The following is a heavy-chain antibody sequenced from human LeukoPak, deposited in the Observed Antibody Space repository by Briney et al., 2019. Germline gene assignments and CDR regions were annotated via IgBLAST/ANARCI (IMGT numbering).Heavy chain of an antibody. V-gene: IGHV7-4-1*02. CDR1: GYTFTNYA. D-gene: IGHD6-6*01. CDR2: INTNTGNP. CDR3: ARDSSSHVNWFDP. Sequence: ASVKVSCKASGYTFTNYAMNWVRQAPGQGLEWMGWINTNTGNPTCAQGFTGRFVFSLDTSVSTAYLQISSLKAEDTAVYYCARDSSSHVNWFDPWGQGTLVTVSS. J-gene: IGHJ5*02.